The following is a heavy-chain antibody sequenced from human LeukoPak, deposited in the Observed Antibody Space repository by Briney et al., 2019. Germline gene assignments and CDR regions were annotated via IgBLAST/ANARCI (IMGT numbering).Heavy chain of an antibody. Sequence: KPSETLSLTCTVSGGSISSSSYYWGWIRQPPGKGPEWIGSIFYSGSAYDNPSLKSRVSMSIDTSKNQFSLKLSSVTAADTAVYYCARAASQQWLVRGGGYFDYWGQGTLVTVSS. CDR2: IFYSGSA. D-gene: IGHD6-19*01. CDR3: ARAASQQWLVRGGGYFDY. CDR1: GGSISSSSYY. J-gene: IGHJ4*02. V-gene: IGHV4-39*07.